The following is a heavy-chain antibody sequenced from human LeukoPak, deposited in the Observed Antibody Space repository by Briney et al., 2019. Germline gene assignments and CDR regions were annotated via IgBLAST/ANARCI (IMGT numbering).Heavy chain of an antibody. CDR2: IWYDGSNK. V-gene: IGHV3-33*01. J-gene: IGHJ3*02. CDR3: ARDKGSAHAFDI. Sequence: GRSLRLSCAASGFTFSSYGMHWVRQAPGKGLEWVAVIWYDGSNKYYADPVKGRFTISRDNSKNTLYLQMNSLRAEDTAVYYCARDKGSAHAFDIWGQGTMVTVSS. CDR1: GFTFSSYG. D-gene: IGHD3-10*01.